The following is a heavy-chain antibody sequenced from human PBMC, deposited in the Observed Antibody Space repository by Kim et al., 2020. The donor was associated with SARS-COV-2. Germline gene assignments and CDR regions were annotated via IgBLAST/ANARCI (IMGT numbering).Heavy chain of an antibody. D-gene: IGHD3-3*01. J-gene: IGHJ4*02. Sequence: SVKVSCKASGGTFSSYAISWVRQAPGQGLEWMGGIIPIFGTANYAQKFQGRVTITADESTSTAYMELSSLRSEDTAVYYCARVRPPYYDFNAYFDYWGQGTLVTVSS. CDR3: ARVRPPYYDFNAYFDY. V-gene: IGHV1-69*13. CDR1: GGTFSSYA. CDR2: IIPIFGTA.